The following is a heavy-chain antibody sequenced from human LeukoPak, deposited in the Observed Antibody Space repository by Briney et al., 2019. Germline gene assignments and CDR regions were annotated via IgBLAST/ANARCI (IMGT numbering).Heavy chain of an antibody. V-gene: IGHV3-30*02. CDR1: GFTFSDHG. D-gene: IGHD2-8*01. CDR2: IWHDGSNN. Sequence: PGGTLRLSCTASGFTFSDHGMHWVRQAPGKGLEWVTFIWHDGSNNYYAASAKGRFTISRDNFKNTLYLQMNSLRAEDTAVYYCAKDPLRLCTTTTCRYLDYWGQGTPVTVSS. J-gene: IGHJ4*02. CDR3: AKDPLRLCTTTTCRYLDY.